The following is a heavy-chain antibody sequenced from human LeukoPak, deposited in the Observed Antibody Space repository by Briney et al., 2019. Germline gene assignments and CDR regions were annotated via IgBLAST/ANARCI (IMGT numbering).Heavy chain of an antibody. V-gene: IGHV3-30*03. Sequence: PGGSLRLSCAASGFTFSSYGMHWVRQAPGKGLEWVAVISSDGSNKYYADSVKGRFTISRDNSKNTLYLQMNSLRAEDTAVYYCARGLNTIFSEGSRSQWFDPWGQGTLVTVSS. J-gene: IGHJ5*02. CDR2: ISSDGSNK. CDR1: GFTFSSYG. D-gene: IGHD3-9*01. CDR3: ARGLNTIFSEGSRSQWFDP.